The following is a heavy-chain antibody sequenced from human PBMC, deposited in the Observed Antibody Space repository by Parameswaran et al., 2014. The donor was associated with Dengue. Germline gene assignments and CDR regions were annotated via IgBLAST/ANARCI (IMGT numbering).Heavy chain of an antibody. CDR2: IIPILGLT. CDR3: ARGYCNGGSCYGTYYNYYMDV. J-gene: IGHJ6*03. V-gene: IGHV1-69*10. D-gene: IGHD2-15*01. Sequence: WVRQAPGQGLEWMGGIIPILGLTTYSQKFQGRVTISADKSTSTAYLGLTNLRSEDTAVYYCARGYCNGGSCYGTYYNYYMDVWGRGTTGHRLL.